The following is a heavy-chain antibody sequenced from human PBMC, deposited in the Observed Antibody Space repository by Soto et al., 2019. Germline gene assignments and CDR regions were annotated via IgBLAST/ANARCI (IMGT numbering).Heavy chain of an antibody. D-gene: IGHD5-12*01. CDR1: GGTFSSYT. J-gene: IGHJ4*02. CDR3: AGAYSGYDYFDY. Sequence: QVQLVQSGAEVKKPGSSVKVSCQASGGTFSSYTISWVRQAPGQGLEWMGRIIPILGIANYAQNFQGRVTIPADKSTSTAYMELSSLRSEDTAVYYCAGAYSGYDYFDYWGQGTLVTVSS. CDR2: IIPILGIA. V-gene: IGHV1-69*02.